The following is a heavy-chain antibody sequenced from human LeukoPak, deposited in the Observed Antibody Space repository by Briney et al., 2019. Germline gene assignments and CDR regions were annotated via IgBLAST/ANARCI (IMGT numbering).Heavy chain of an antibody. J-gene: IGHJ4*02. CDR1: GFTFNNYA. Sequence: PGGSLRLSCAASGFTFNNYAMSWVRQAPGKGLEWVSAISSSGDITFYADSVKGRFTISRDNSRYTLYLQMNSLRAEDAAVYYCAKDRPNYYESNGHYYRLNGDYWGRGTLVTVSS. CDR3: AKDRPNYYESNGHYYRLNGDY. D-gene: IGHD3-22*01. V-gene: IGHV3-23*01. CDR2: ISSSGDIT.